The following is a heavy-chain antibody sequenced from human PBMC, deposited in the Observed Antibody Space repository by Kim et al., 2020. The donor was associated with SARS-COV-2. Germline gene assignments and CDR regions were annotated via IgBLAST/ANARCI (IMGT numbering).Heavy chain of an antibody. CDR2: IWYDGSNK. CDR3: ARDPGGITMIVVVNYYYGMDV. CDR1: GFTFSSYG. Sequence: GGSLRLSCAVSGFTFSSYGMHWVRQAPGKGLEWVAVIWYDGSNKYYADSVKGRFTISRDNSKNTLYLQMNSLRAEDTAVYYCARDPGGITMIVVVNYYYGMDVWGQGTTVTVSS. J-gene: IGHJ6*02. D-gene: IGHD3-22*01. V-gene: IGHV3-33*08.